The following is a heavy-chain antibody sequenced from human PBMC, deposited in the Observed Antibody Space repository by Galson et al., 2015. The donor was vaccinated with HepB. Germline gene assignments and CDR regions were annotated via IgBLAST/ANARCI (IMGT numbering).Heavy chain of an antibody. Sequence: SLRLSCAASGFTFSSYSMNWVRQAPGKGLEWVSSISSSSSYKYYADSVKGRFTISRDNSKNTLYLQMNSLRAEDTAVYYCAKRQWHGSTGVDYWGQGTLVTVSS. J-gene: IGHJ4*02. CDR3: AKRQWHGSTGVDY. V-gene: IGHV3-21*01. D-gene: IGHD6-19*01. CDR1: GFTFSSYS. CDR2: ISSSSSYK.